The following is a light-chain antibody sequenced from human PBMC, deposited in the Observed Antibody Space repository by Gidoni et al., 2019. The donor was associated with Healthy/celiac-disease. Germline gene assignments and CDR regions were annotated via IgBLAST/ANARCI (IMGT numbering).Light chain of an antibody. CDR1: QSVLYSSNNKNY. CDR2: WAS. J-gene: IGKJ2*01. CDR3: QQYYSTPPYT. Sequence: DIVMTQSPDSLAVYLGERATINCKSSQSVLYSSNNKNYLAWYQQKPGQPPKLLIYWASTRESGVPDRFSGSGSGTDFTLTISILQAEDVAVYYCQQYYSTPPYTFGQGTKLEIK. V-gene: IGKV4-1*01.